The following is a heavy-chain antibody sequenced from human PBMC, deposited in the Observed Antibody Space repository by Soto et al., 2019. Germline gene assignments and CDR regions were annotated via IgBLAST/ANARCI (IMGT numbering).Heavy chain of an antibody. Sequence: ASVKVSCKASGYTFTSYAMHWVRQAPGQRLEWMGWINAGNGNTKYSQKFQGRVTITRDTSASTAYMELSSLRSEDTAVYYCVRVARYYDFWSGYFDYWGQGTLVTVSS. J-gene: IGHJ4*02. CDR1: GYTFTSYA. D-gene: IGHD3-3*01. V-gene: IGHV1-3*01. CDR2: INAGNGNT. CDR3: VRVARYYDFWSGYFDY.